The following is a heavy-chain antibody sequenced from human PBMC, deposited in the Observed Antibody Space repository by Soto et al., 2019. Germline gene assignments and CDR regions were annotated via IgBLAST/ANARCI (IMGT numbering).Heavy chain of an antibody. CDR2: ISGSGATT. CDR1: GFTFSSYA. Sequence: EVQLLESGGGLVQPGGSLRLSCAASGFTFSSYAMSWVRQAPGKGLEWVSVISGSGATTYYADSVKGRFTISTDNSKNTLYLQVNSLRAEDTAVYYCARLTVTTSDDAFDIWGQGTMVTVSS. J-gene: IGHJ3*02. V-gene: IGHV3-23*01. D-gene: IGHD4-17*01. CDR3: ARLTVTTSDDAFDI.